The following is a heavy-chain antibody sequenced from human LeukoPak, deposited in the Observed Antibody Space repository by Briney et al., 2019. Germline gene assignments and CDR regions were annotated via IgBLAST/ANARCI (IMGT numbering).Heavy chain of an antibody. V-gene: IGHV3-48*04. CDR2: INIDSITV. CDR3: ARDPPYYYESSGYLDY. Sequence: PGGSLRLSCAASGFPLSSYSINWVRQAPGKGLEWVSYINIDSITVNYADSVKDRFTISRDNAKNSLYLQMNSLRAEDTAVYYCARDPPYYYESSGYLDYWGQGPLVTVSS. CDR1: GFPLSSYS. J-gene: IGHJ4*02. D-gene: IGHD3-22*01.